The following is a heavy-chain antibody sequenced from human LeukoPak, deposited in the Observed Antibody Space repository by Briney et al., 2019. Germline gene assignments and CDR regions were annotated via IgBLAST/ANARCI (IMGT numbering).Heavy chain of an antibody. Sequence: GGSLRLSCAASGFTFSSYGMHWVRQAPGKGLEWVAVISYDGSNKYYADSVKGRFTISRDNSKNTLYLQMNSLRAEDTAVYYCARDACEYSSSCPFDYWGQGTLVTVSS. D-gene: IGHD6-13*01. CDR1: GFTFSSYG. V-gene: IGHV3-30*03. CDR3: ARDACEYSSSCPFDY. CDR2: ISYDGSNK. J-gene: IGHJ4*02.